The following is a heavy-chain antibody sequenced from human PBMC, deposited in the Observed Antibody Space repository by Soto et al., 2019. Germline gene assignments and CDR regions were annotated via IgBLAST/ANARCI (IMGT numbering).Heavy chain of an antibody. CDR2: ISYDGSNK. J-gene: IGHJ4*02. CDR1: GFTFSSYG. D-gene: IGHD2-15*01. CDR3: AKAGGNGYLAY. V-gene: IGHV3-30*18. Sequence: QVQLVESGGGVVQPGRSLRLSCAASGFTFSSYGMHWVRQAPGKGLEWVAVISYDGSNKYYADSVKGRFTISRDNSKNPLYLQMNSLRAEDTAVYYCAKAGGNGYLAYWGQGTLVTVSS.